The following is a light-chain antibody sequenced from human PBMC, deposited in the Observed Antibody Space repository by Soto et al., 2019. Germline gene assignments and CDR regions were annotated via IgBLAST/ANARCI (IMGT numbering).Light chain of an antibody. CDR1: QSVGSY. CDR3: QQRTNLLFT. Sequence: EIVLTQSPATLSLSPGERATLSCRASQSVGSYLGWYQQKPGQAPRLLIYDASSRATGIPARLSGSGSGTDFTLTISSLEPEDFAVYYCQQRTNLLFTFGPGTKVDIK. CDR2: DAS. V-gene: IGKV3-11*01. J-gene: IGKJ3*01.